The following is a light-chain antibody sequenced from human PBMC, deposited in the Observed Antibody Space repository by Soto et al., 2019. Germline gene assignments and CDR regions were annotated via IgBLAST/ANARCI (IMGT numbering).Light chain of an antibody. V-gene: IGKV3-15*01. Sequence: EIVMTQSPATLSVSQGEKATLSCRASQRVSSNLAWYQQNPGQAPRLLIYGASTRATGIPARFSGSGSGTEFTLTISSLQSEDFAVYYCQQYNNWPPMTFGQGTKVEIK. J-gene: IGKJ1*01. CDR2: GAS. CDR1: QRVSSN. CDR3: QQYNNWPPMT.